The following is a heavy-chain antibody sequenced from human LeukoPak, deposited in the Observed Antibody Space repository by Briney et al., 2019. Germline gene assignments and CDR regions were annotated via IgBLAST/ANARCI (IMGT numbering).Heavy chain of an antibody. Sequence: QPGGSLRLSCAASGFNFSIHWMTWVRQAPGEGLEWVALILYDGTNKYYADSVKGRFSISRDNSNNTVYLQMNSLRPEDTAVYYCAKERGSGNMNRAALDIWGQGTMDTVSS. CDR2: ILYDGTNK. CDR1: GFNFSIHW. J-gene: IGHJ3*02. V-gene: IGHV3-30*18. CDR3: AKERGSGNMNRAALDI. D-gene: IGHD3-10*01.